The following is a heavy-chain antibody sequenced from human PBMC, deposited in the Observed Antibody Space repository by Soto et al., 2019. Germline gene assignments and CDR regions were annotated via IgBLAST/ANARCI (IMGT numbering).Heavy chain of an antibody. CDR1: GFTFSGYW. Sequence: EVQLVESGGGLVQPGGSLRLSCAASGFTFSGYWMHWVRQAPGKGLVWVSLIKSDGRSTNYADYVKGRFTISRDNAKNTVALKRNSLGAEDTAVYYCAGSSKSWAGIDNWGQETLVTVPP. J-gene: IGHJ4*02. CDR2: IKSDGRST. CDR3: AGSSKSWAGIDN. D-gene: IGHD6-19*01. V-gene: IGHV3-74*01.